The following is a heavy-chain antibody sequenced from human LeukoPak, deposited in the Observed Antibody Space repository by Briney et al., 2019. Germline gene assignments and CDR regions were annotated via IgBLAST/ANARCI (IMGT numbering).Heavy chain of an antibody. CDR3: ARTRGNAFDI. V-gene: IGHV3-74*01. J-gene: IGHJ3*02. CDR2: IDTDGSTT. CDR1: RFTFSNYW. Sequence: GGSLRLSCAASRFTFSNYWMHWVRQAPGKGLVWVSRIDTDGSTTRYADSVKGRFTISRDNAENTLYLQMDSLRVEDTALYYCARTRGNAFDIWGQGTVVTVSS. D-gene: IGHD3-10*01.